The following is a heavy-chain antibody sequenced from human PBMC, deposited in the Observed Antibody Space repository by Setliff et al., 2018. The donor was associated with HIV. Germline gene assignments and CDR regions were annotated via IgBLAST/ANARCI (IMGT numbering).Heavy chain of an antibody. D-gene: IGHD5-18*01. CDR2: IYYSGST. J-gene: IGHJ5*02. Sequence: SETLSLTCTVSGGSISSGTYYWSWIRQHPGKGLEWIGYIYYSGSTNYNPSLKSRVTISVDTSRNQFSLKLYSVTAADTSVYYCARRWGIRGYSSWGQGTLVTVSS. CDR1: GGSISSGTYY. CDR3: ARRWGIRGYSS. V-gene: IGHV4-31*03.